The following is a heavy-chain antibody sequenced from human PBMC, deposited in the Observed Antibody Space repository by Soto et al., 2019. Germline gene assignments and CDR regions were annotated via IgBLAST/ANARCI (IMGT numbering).Heavy chain of an antibody. V-gene: IGHV1-69*01. D-gene: IGHD6-6*01. CDR3: AAKKYRTSSTNYFYYDGVDI. CDR2: IIPFLGSS. Sequence: QVQLVQSGAEVKRPGSSVKVSCRASVGTFSDYTCSWVRQAPGQGLEWLGGIIPFLGSSKYAHNFQARVTFSADESTATAFMDLSSLRSGDTAVYYCAAKKYRTSSTNYFYYDGVDIWGLGTTVTVSS. J-gene: IGHJ6*02. CDR1: VGTFSDYT.